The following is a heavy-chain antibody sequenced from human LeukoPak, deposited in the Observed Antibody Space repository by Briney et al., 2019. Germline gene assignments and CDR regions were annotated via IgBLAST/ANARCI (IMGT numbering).Heavy chain of an antibody. J-gene: IGHJ3*02. CDR3: ARASYYGLVLDI. D-gene: IGHD3-10*01. Sequence: SETLSLTCAVYGGSFSGYYWSWIRQPPGKGLEWIGEINHSGSTNYNPSLKSRVTISLDTSQNQISLNLRSVTAADTSVYYCARASYYGLVLDIWGQGTLVTVSS. CDR1: GGSFSGYY. CDR2: INHSGST. V-gene: IGHV4-34*01.